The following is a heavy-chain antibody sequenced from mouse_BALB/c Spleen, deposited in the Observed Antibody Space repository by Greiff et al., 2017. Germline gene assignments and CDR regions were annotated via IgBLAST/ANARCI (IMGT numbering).Heavy chain of an antibody. Sequence: EGMLVESGGGLVQPKGSLKLSCAASGFTFNTYAMNWVRQAPGKGLEWVARIRSKSNNYATYYADSVKDRFTISRDDSQSMLYLQMNNLKTEDTAMYYCVRQPLPNYGSSHFDYWGQGTTLTVSS. CDR3: VRQPLPNYGSSHFDY. V-gene: IGHV10-1*02. D-gene: IGHD1-1*01. J-gene: IGHJ2*01. CDR1: GFTFNTYA. CDR2: IRSKSNNYAT.